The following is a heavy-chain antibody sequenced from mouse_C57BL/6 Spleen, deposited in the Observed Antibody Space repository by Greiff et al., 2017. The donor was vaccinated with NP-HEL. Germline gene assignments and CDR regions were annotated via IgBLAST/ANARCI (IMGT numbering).Heavy chain of an antibody. CDR3: ARHYYSNYAMDY. D-gene: IGHD2-5*01. Sequence: QVQLQQSGPELVKPGASVKISCKASGYAFSSSWMNWVKQRPGKGLEWIGRIYPGDGDTNYNGKFKGKATLTADKSSSTAYMQLSSLTSEDSAVYFCARHYYSNYAMDYWGQGTSVTVSS. J-gene: IGHJ4*01. CDR1: GYAFSSSW. V-gene: IGHV1-82*01. CDR2: IYPGDGDT.